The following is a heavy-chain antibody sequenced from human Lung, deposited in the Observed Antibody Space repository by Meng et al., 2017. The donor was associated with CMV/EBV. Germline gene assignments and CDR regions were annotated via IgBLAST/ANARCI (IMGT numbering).Heavy chain of an antibody. CDR3: AGDFSGDLFDP. J-gene: IGHJ5*02. D-gene: IGHD3-10*01. CDR2: FYYGVST. V-gene: IGHV4-59*12. CDR1: GGSISGYY. Sequence: GSLRLSCSVSGGSISGYYWSWIRQPPGKGLEWNGYFYYGVSTHYNPSLKSRVSISVDTSKNQFSLKLRTATAADTAVYFCAGDFSGDLFDPWGQGTLVTVSS.